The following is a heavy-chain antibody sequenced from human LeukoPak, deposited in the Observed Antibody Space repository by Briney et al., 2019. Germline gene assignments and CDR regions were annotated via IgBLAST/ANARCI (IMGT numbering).Heavy chain of an antibody. CDR3: AKDRKPGRSGGSCYSDY. J-gene: IGHJ4*02. V-gene: IGHV3-9*01. CDR1: GFTFDDYA. Sequence: PGRSLRLSCAASGFTFDDYAMHWVRQAPGKGLEWVSGISWNSGSIGYADSVKGRFTISRDNAKNSLYLQMNSLRAEDTAVYYCAKDRKPGRSGGSCYSDYWGQGTLVTVSS. CDR2: ISWNSGSI. D-gene: IGHD2-15*01.